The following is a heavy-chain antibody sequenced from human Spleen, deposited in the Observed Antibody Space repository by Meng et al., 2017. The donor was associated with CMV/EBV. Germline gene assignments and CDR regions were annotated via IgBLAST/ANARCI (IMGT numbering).Heavy chain of an antibody. Sequence: SGDCIHEYSWSWIRPPPGRGLEWIGYIYSSGSTNYNPSLKSRVTISVDTSKNQFSLKLRSVTAADTAVYYCARDQERQWVRGWFDPWGQGTLVTVSS. V-gene: IGHV4-4*08. CDR1: GDCIHEYS. CDR3: ARDQERQWVRGWFDP. CDR2: IYSSGST. J-gene: IGHJ5*02. D-gene: IGHD3-10*01.